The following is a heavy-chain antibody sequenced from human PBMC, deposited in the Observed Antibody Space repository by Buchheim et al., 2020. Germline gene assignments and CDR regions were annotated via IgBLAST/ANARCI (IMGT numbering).Heavy chain of an antibody. CDR2: ISYDGSNK. V-gene: IGHV3-30*18. J-gene: IGHJ4*02. CDR3: AKAIFGGVIEESGLDY. D-gene: IGHD3-3*01. CDR1: GFTFSSYG. Sequence: QVQLVESGGGVVQPGRSLRLSCAASGFTFSSYGMHWVRQAPGKGLEWVAVISYDGSNKYYADSVKGRFTISRDNSKNTLYLQMNSLRAEDTAVYYCAKAIFGGVIEESGLDYWGQGTL.